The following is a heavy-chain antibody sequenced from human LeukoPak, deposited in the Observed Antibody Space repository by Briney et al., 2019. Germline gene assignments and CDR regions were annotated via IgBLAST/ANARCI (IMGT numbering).Heavy chain of an antibody. CDR1: GFTFSNYY. D-gene: IGHD6-13*01. V-gene: IGHV3-21*01. Sequence: GGSLRLSCAASGFTFSNYYMNWVRQAPGKGLEWVSSITKSGDSIYYADSLKGRFTISGDNAKNSLYLQVNSLRVEDTAVYFCARDRPGTGAGTSYYGMDVWGQGTTVTVSS. J-gene: IGHJ6*02. CDR3: ARDRPGTGAGTSYYGMDV. CDR2: ITKSGDSI.